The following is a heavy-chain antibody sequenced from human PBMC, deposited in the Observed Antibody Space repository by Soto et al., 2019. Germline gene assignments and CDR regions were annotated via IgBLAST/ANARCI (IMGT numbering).Heavy chain of an antibody. Sequence: PGVSLSLSCAASGFTFSSYAMSWVRQAPGKGLEWVSAISGSGGSTYYADSVKGRFTISRDNSKNPLYLQMNGLRAEDTAVYYCAKPTTGGMVAFDYWGQGTLVTVSS. D-gene: IGHD3-16*01. V-gene: IGHV3-23*01. CDR1: GFTFSSYA. J-gene: IGHJ4*02. CDR2: ISGSGGST. CDR3: AKPTTGGMVAFDY.